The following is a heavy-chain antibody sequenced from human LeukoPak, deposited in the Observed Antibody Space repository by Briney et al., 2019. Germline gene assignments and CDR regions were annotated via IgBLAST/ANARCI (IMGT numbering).Heavy chain of an antibody. V-gene: IGHV3-30*02. CDR1: GFTFSTYG. Sequence: GGSLRLSCAASGFTFSTYGMHWVRQAPGKGLEWVAFIQNDGSNKYYADSVKGRFTISRDNSKNTLYLQMNSLRAEDTAVYYCARDPIAAAGTVSYFDYWGQGTLVTVSS. CDR2: IQNDGSNK. J-gene: IGHJ4*02. D-gene: IGHD6-13*01. CDR3: ARDPIAAAGTVSYFDY.